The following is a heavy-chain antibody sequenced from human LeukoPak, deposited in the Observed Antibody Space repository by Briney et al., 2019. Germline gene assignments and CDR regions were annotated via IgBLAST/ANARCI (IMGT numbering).Heavy chain of an antibody. CDR2: IYYSGST. V-gene: IGHV4-39*01. J-gene: IGHJ4*02. CDR3: ARINYCSGGSCFRYYFDY. CDR1: GGSISSSSYY. D-gene: IGHD2-15*01. Sequence: PSETLSLTCTVSGGSISSSSYYWGWIRQPPGKGLEWIGSIYYSGSTYYNPSLKSRVTISVDTSKNQFSLKLSSVTAADTAVYYCARINYCSGGSCFRYYFDYWGQGTLVTVSS.